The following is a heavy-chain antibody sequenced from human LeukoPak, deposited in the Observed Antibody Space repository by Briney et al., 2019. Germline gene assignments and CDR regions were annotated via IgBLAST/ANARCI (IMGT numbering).Heavy chain of an antibody. CDR1: GFIFTKAW. V-gene: IGHV3-23*01. CDR3: AKTRPLDSSSWSHGDY. J-gene: IGHJ4*02. CDR2: ISGSGDST. Sequence: GGSLRLSCAGSGFIFTKAWMSWVRQAPGKGLEWVSAISGSGDSTYYGDSVKGRFTISRDNSKNTLYLQMNSLRAEDTAVYYCAKTRPLDSSSWSHGDYWGQGTLVTVSS. D-gene: IGHD6-13*01.